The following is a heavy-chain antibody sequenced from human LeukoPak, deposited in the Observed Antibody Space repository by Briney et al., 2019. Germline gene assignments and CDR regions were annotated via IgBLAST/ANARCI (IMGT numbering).Heavy chain of an antibody. J-gene: IGHJ6*02. CDR3: ARVVYYDFWSGPYGMDV. CDR1: GFTFSDYY. Sequence: GGSLRLSSAASGFTFSDYYMSWIRQAPGKGLEWVSYISSSGSTIYYADSVKGRFTISRDNAKNSLYLQMNSLRAEDTAVYYCARVVYYDFWSGPYGMDVWGQGTTVTASS. CDR2: ISSSGSTI. D-gene: IGHD3-3*01. V-gene: IGHV3-11*01.